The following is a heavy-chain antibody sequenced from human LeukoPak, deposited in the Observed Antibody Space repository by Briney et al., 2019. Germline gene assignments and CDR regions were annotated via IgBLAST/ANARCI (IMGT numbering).Heavy chain of an antibody. J-gene: IGHJ3*02. CDR3: ARLLTYYYDSSGYYGTHAFDI. CDR2: IYYSGST. Sequence: PSETLSLTCTVSGGSISSYYWSWIRQPPGKGLEWIGYIYYSGSTNYNPSLKSRVTISVDTSKNQFSLKLSSVTAADTAVYYCARLLTYYYDSSGYYGTHAFDIWGQGTMVTVSS. D-gene: IGHD3-22*01. V-gene: IGHV4-59*08. CDR1: GGSISSYY.